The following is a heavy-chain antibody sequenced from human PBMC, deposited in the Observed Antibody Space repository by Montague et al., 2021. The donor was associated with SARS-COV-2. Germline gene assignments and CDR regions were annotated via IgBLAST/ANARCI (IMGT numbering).Heavy chain of an antibody. CDR1: GASVRTYY. CDR3: ARDGADYSFAYYHEMDV. D-gene: IGHD5-12*01. J-gene: IGHJ6*02. V-gene: IGHV4-4*07. CDR2: LYTSGST. Sequence: ETLSLTCTVSGASVRTYYWSWIRQSAGKKLEWMGRLYTSGSTYYNPSFKSRVTMSLDTSKNLFSLNLSSMTATDTAVYYCARDGADYSFAYYHEMDVWGQGIAVTVSS.